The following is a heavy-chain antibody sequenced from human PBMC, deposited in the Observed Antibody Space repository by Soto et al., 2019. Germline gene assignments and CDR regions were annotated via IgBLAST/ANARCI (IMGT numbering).Heavy chain of an antibody. D-gene: IGHD4-17*01. J-gene: IGHJ4*02. CDR2: IYHSGST. CDR3: ARGMMATVTVFEY. CDR1: GGSISSSNW. V-gene: IGHV4-4*02. Sequence: QVQLQESGPGLVKPSGTLSLTCAVSGGSISSSNWWSWVRQPPGKGLEWIGEIYHSGSTNYNPSLKSRVTISVDKSQNQFPLKLSSVTAADTAGYYCARGMMATVTVFEYWGQGTLVTVSS.